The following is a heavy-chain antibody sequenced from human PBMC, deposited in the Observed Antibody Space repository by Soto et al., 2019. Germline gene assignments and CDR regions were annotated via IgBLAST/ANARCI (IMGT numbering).Heavy chain of an antibody. Sequence: GGSLRLSCAGSGFTFSNAWMNWVRQAPGKGLEWVGRIKSKTDGGTTDYAAPVKGRFTISRDDSKNTLYLQMNSLKTEDTAVYYCTTGDSSGWYVSAYYYYGMDVWGQGTTVTVSS. CDR2: IKSKTDGGTT. V-gene: IGHV3-15*07. J-gene: IGHJ6*02. CDR1: GFTFSNAW. D-gene: IGHD6-19*01. CDR3: TTGDSSGWYVSAYYYYGMDV.